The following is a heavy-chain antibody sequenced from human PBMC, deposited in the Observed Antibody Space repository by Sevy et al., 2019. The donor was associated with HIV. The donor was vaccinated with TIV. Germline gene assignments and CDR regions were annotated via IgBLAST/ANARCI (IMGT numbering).Heavy chain of an antibody. CDR1: GFTFSSYA. CDR3: AKDRFDP. CDR2: ISYDGSNK. Sequence: GESLKISCAASGFTFSSYAMHWVRQAPGKGLEWVAVISYDGSNKYYADSVKGRFTISRDNSKNTLYLQMNSLRAEDTAVYYCAKDRFDPWGQGTLVTVSS. V-gene: IGHV3-30*04. J-gene: IGHJ5*02.